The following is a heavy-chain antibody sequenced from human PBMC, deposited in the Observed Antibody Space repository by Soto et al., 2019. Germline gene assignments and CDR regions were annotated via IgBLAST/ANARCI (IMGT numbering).Heavy chain of an antibody. CDR3: ASHGIGLRYFPFDY. CDR1: GYTFTGYY. Sequence: ASVKVSCKASGYTFTGYYMHWVRQAPGQGLEWMGWINPNSGGTNCAQKFQGRVTMTRDTSISTAYMELSRLRSDDTAVYYCASHGIGLRYFPFDYWGQGTLVTVSS. D-gene: IGHD3-9*01. J-gene: IGHJ4*02. V-gene: IGHV1-2*02. CDR2: INPNSGGT.